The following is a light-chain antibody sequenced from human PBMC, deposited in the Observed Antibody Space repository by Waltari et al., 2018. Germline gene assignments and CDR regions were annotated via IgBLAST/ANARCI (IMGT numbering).Light chain of an antibody. Sequence: SALTQPASMSGSPGQSITISCTGTRSYIGLYDYVSWYQQHPGKAPKLIISDVSQRPSGVTARFSGSKSGYTASLTISGLQTEDEADYYCSAYTATDTYVFGSGTTVTVL. CDR2: DVS. V-gene: IGLV2-14*03. CDR1: RSYIGLYDY. J-gene: IGLJ1*01. CDR3: SAYTATDTYV.